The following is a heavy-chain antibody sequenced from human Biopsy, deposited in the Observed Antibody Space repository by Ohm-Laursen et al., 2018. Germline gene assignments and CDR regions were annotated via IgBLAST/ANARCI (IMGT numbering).Heavy chain of an antibody. CDR3: AKGQDLRGGAEYFQH. J-gene: IGHJ1*01. CDR2: INPHSGTT. CDR1: GYTFTSQY. V-gene: IGHV1-2*02. Sequence: SSAKVSCKASGYTFTSQYLHWVRQVPGQGLEWMGWINPHSGTTKFAQDFQGRVTMTRDTSITTAYMELRRLRSDDTAVYYCAKGQDLRGGAEYFQHWGQGALVTVSS. D-gene: IGHD2-15*01.